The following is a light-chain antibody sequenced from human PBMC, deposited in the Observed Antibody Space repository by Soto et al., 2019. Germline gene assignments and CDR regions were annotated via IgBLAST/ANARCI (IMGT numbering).Light chain of an antibody. CDR3: NSYTTLSNRV. CDR2: EAT. J-gene: IGLJ1*01. Sequence: QSVLTQPASVSGSPEQSITISCTGTSSDVGSYNLVSWYQQHPGKAPKVMIYEATKRPSGVSNRFSGSKSGNTASLTISGLQAEDEADYYCNSYTTLSNRVFGTGTKVTVL. CDR1: SSDVGSYNL. V-gene: IGLV2-14*02.